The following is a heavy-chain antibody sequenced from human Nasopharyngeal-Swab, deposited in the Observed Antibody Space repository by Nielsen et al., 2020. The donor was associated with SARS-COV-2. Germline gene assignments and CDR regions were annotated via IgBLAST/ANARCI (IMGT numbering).Heavy chain of an antibody. CDR2: INPTDGST. J-gene: IGHJ6*02. Sequence: AAPYVSCNASGYTVTSYYLHWVRQAPGQGLEWMGIINPTDGSTSYAQKFEGRVTMTRVTSTSTVYMELNSLRSEDTAVYYCARVLPFRITGTSGMDVWGQGTTVTVSS. CDR1: GYTVTSYY. CDR3: ARVLPFRITGTSGMDV. D-gene: IGHD1-7*01. V-gene: IGHV1-46*01.